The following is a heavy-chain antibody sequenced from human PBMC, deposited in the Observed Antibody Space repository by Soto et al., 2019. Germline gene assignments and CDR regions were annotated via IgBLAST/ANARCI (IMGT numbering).Heavy chain of an antibody. V-gene: IGHV4-59*01. CDR2: IYYSGST. J-gene: IGHJ6*02. Sequence: SETLSLTCTVSGGSISSYYWSWIRQPPGKGLEWIGYIYYSGSTNYNPSLKSRVTISVDTSKNQFSLKLSSVTAADTAVYYCARAAGHQTSYYYYGMDVWGQGTTVTVSS. CDR3: ARAAGHQTSYYYYGMDV. CDR1: GGSISSYY. D-gene: IGHD6-13*01.